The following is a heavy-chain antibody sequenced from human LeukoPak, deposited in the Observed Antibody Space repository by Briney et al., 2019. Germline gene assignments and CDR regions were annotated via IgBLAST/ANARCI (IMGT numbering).Heavy chain of an antibody. CDR1: GFTFDDYA. Sequence: GGSLRLSCAASGFTFDDYAMHWVRQAPGKGLEWVSGISWNSGSIGYADSVKGRFTISRDNAKNSLYLQMNSLRAEDTALYYCAKDDYWGQGTLVTVSS. CDR3: AKDDY. J-gene: IGHJ4*02. CDR2: ISWNSGSI. V-gene: IGHV3-9*01.